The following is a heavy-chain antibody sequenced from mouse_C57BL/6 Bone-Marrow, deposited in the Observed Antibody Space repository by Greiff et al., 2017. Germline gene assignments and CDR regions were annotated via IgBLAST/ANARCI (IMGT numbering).Heavy chain of an antibody. J-gene: IGHJ3*01. V-gene: IGHV1-55*01. D-gene: IGHD1-1*01. CDR1: GYTFTSYW. CDR3: ATTTVVEEAAWFAY. Sequence: QVQLKQPGAELVKPGASVKMSCKASGYTFTSYWITWVKQRPGQGLEWIGDIYPGSGSTNYNEKFKSKATLTVDTSSSTAYMQLSRLTSEDSAVYYCATTTVVEEAAWFAYWGQGTLVTVSA. CDR2: IYPGSGST.